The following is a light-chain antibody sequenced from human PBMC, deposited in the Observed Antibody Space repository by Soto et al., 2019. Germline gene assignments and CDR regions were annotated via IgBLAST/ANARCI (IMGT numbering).Light chain of an antibody. V-gene: IGKV1-5*01. CDR2: DAS. Sequence: DIQMTQSPSTLSASVGDRVSITCRASQTINRWLAWYQQKPGRAPNLLIYDASSLESGVSSRFSGSGSGTEFTLTISNLQPDDFATYYCQEYNSNSGTFGQGTKLEIK. CDR1: QTINRW. CDR3: QEYNSNSGT. J-gene: IGKJ2*02.